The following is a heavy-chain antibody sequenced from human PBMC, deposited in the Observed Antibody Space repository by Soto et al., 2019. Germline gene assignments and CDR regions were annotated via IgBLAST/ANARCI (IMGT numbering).Heavy chain of an antibody. J-gene: IGHJ4*02. CDR2: IFGGGNGP. CDR1: GFTFSDFA. CDR3: AKMEGMHVWEYSFEY. Sequence: VQLLESGGGLVQPGGSLRLSCAASGFTFSDFAMSWVRQAPGKGPEWISRIFGGGNGPSYADSVKGRFTISRDNSKNTLLLQMNSLRAEDTATDRGAKMEGMHVWEYSFEYGGRGTRVTVSS. D-gene: IGHD1-26*01. V-gene: IGHV3-23*01.